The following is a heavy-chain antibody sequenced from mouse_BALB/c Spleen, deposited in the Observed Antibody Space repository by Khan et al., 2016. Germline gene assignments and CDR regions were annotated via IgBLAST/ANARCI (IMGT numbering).Heavy chain of an antibody. CDR3: TGGNPWYFDV. CDR2: IRLRSDNYTT. V-gene: IGHV6-6*02. CDR1: GFTFSNYW. J-gene: IGHJ1*01. D-gene: IGHD1-1*02. Sequence: EVKLEVSGGGLVQPGGSMKFSCEASGFTFSNYWMSWVRQSPQKGLEWVAEIRLRSDNYTTHYAESVKGSFTISRDDSKSRIFLQMNSLRAEDTGSYYCTGGNPWYFDVWGAGTPVTVSS.